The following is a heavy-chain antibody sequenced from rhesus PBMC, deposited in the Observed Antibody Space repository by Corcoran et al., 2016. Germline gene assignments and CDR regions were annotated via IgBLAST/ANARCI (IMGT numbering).Heavy chain of an antibody. CDR3: SRSYGREYFEF. V-gene: IGHV3-183*01. CDR2: ISSSSTYI. Sequence: EVQLVESGGGVVQPGGYLRLSCAPCGFTFGSFAIHWVRQALGKGLEWVSSISSSSTYIYYADSVKGRFTISRDNAKNSLSLQMNSLRAEDTAVYYCSRSYGREYFEFWGQGALVTVSS. D-gene: IGHD4-29*01. CDR1: GFTFGSFA. J-gene: IGHJ1*01.